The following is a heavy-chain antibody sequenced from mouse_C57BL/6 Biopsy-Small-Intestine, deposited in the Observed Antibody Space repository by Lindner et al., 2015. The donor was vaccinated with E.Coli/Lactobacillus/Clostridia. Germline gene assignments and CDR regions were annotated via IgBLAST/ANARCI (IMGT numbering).Heavy chain of an antibody. CDR2: IDPENGDT. D-gene: IGHD2-10*01. Sequence: VQLQESGPEPVKPGASVKLSCTASGFNIKDDYMHWVKQRPEQGLEWIGWIDPENGDTEYASKFQGKATITADTSSNTAYLQLSSLTSEDTAVYYCTSGALLSMDYWGQGTSVTVSS. CDR3: TSGALLSMDY. V-gene: IGHV14-4*01. CDR1: GFNIKDDY. J-gene: IGHJ4*01.